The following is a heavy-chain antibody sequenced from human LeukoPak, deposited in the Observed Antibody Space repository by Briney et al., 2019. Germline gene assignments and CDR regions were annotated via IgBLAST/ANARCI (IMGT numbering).Heavy chain of an antibody. CDR3: ARVLGDGYNNFDY. J-gene: IGHJ4*02. V-gene: IGHV1-69*04. CDR2: IIPILGIA. D-gene: IGHD5-24*01. Sequence: SVKVSCKASGGTFSSYAISWVRQAPGQGLEWMGRIIPILGIANYAQKFQGRVTITADKSTSTAYMELSSLRSEDTAMYYCARVLGDGYNNFDYWGQGTLVTVSS. CDR1: GGTFSSYA.